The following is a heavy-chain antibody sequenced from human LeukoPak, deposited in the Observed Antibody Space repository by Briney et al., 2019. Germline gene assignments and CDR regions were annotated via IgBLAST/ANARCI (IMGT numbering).Heavy chain of an antibody. Sequence: ASVKVSCKASGYTFTGYYMHWVRQAPGQGLEWMGWINPNSGGTNYAQKFQGRVTMTRDTSISTAYMELSRLRSDDTAVYYCAGDRFGEISIDYWGQGTLVTVSS. CDR3: AGDRFGEISIDY. J-gene: IGHJ4*02. D-gene: IGHD3-10*01. CDR2: INPNSGGT. CDR1: GYTFTGYY. V-gene: IGHV1-2*02.